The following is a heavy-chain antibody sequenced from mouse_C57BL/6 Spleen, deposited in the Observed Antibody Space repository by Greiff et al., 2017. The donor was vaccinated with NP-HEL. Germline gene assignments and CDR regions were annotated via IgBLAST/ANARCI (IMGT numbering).Heavy chain of an antibody. Sequence: VHVKQSGPELVKPGASVKIPCKASGYTFTDYNMDWVKQSHGKSLEWIGDINPNNGGTIYNQKFKGKATLTVDKSSSTAYMELRSLTSEDTAVYYCARPRWGYDRYFDVWGTGTTVTVSS. CDR1: GYTFTDYN. V-gene: IGHV1-18*01. J-gene: IGHJ1*03. CDR3: ARPRWGYDRYFDV. D-gene: IGHD2-2*01. CDR2: INPNNGGT.